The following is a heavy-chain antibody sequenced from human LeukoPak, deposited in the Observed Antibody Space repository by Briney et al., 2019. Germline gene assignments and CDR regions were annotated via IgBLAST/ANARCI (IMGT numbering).Heavy chain of an antibody. D-gene: IGHD2-2*02. V-gene: IGHV1-2*02. CDR3: ARVIGYCSSTSCYTPAQDAFDI. Sequence: ASVTVSCKASGYTFTGYYMHWVRQAPGQGLEWMGWINPNSGGTNYAQKFQGRVTMTRDTSISTAYMELSRLRSDDTAVYYCARVIGYCSSTSCYTPAQDAFDIWGQGTMVTVSS. J-gene: IGHJ3*02. CDR2: INPNSGGT. CDR1: GYTFTGYY.